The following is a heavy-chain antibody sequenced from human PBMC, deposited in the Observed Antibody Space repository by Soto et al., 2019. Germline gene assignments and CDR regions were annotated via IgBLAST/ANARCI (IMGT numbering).Heavy chain of an antibody. CDR3: ARESSGYYDSSGILNWFDP. Sequence: SETLSLTCTVSGGSISSGDYYWSWIRQPPGKGLEWIGYIYYSGSTYYNPSLKSRVIISVDTSKNQFSLKLSSVTAADTAVYYCARESSGYYDSSGILNWFDPWGQGTLVTVS. J-gene: IGHJ5*02. D-gene: IGHD3-22*01. CDR2: IYYSGST. V-gene: IGHV4-30-4*01. CDR1: GGSISSGDYY.